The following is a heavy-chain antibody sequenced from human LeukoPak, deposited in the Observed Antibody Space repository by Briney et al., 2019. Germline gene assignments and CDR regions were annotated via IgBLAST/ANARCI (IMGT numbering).Heavy chain of an antibody. CDR3: ARVPEGGYCSSTSCYENY. V-gene: IGHV1-2*02. D-gene: IGHD2-2*01. Sequence: ASVTVSCKASGYTFTGYYMHWVRQAPGQGLEWIGWINPNSGGTNYAQKIQGRVTMTRDTSISKAYMELRRLRSDATAVYYCARVPEGGYCSSTSCYENYWGQGTLVTVSS. J-gene: IGHJ4*02. CDR1: GYTFTGYY. CDR2: INPNSGGT.